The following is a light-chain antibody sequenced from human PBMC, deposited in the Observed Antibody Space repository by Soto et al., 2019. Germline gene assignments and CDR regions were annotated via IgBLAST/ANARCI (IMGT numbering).Light chain of an antibody. V-gene: IGKV3-11*01. CDR3: QQYRSLIT. Sequence: EIVLTQSPATLSLSPGERATLSCRASQSVSSYLAWYQQNPSQAPRLLIYDASNRATGIPARFSGSGSGTDFTLTISRLEPEDSAVYYCQQYRSLITFGHGTRLEIK. CDR2: DAS. CDR1: QSVSSY. J-gene: IGKJ5*01.